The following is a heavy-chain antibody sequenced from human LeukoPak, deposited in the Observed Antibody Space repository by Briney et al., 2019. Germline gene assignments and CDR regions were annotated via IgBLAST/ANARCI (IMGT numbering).Heavy chain of an antibody. J-gene: IGHJ4*02. CDR2: IWYDGSNK. CDR3: ARDRDYDYLDY. CDR1: GFTVSTTY. D-gene: IGHD5-12*01. V-gene: IGHV3-33*08. Sequence: GGSLRLSCAASGFTVSTTYMSWVRQAPGKGLEWVAVIWYDGSNKYYADSEKGRFTISRDNSKNTLYLQMNILRAEDTAVYYCARDRDYDYLDYWGQGTLVTVSS.